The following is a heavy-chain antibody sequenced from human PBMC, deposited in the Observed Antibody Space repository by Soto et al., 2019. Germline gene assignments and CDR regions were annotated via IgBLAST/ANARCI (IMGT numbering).Heavy chain of an antibody. D-gene: IGHD3-9*01. CDR1: GFTFSDYY. CDR2: ISSSGSTI. CDR3: ARVPYYDILTGPGAFDI. J-gene: IGHJ3*02. Sequence: PGGSLRLSCAASGFTFSDYYMSWIRQAPEKGLEWVSYISSSGSTIYYADSVKGRFTISRDNAKNSLYLQMNSLRAEDTAVYYCARVPYYDILTGPGAFDIWGQGTMVTVSS. V-gene: IGHV3-11*01.